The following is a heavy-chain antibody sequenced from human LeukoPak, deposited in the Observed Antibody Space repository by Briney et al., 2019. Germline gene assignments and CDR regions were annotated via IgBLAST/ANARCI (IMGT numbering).Heavy chain of an antibody. D-gene: IGHD2-15*01. V-gene: IGHV3-74*01. CDR2: INGDWSTT. CDR1: GFTFGSHW. CDR3: AREGGGYCSGINCWKWFDP. Sequence: GGSLRLSCAASGFTFGSHWMNWVRQAPGKGPVWVSLINGDWSTTVYADSFHGRFSISRDNAKSPLYLHMNSLRAEDTAVYYCAREGGGYCSGINCWKWFDPWGQGTLVTVSS. J-gene: IGHJ5*02.